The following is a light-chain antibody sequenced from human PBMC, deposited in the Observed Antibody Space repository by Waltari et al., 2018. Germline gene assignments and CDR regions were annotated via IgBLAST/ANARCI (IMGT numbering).Light chain of an antibody. Sequence: IQMTQSPSSLSASVGDRVTITCRASQGIRNDLGWYQQKPGTAATPLIYSASSLQSGVPSRFSGSGSGTDFTLTISSLQPEDFATYYCLQDYNYPWTFGQGTKVEIK. CDR2: SAS. J-gene: IGKJ1*01. CDR1: QGIRND. CDR3: LQDYNYPWT. V-gene: IGKV1-6*01.